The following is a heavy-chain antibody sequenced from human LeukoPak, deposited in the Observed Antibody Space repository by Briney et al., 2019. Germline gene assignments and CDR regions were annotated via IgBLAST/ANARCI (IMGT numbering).Heavy chain of an antibody. V-gene: IGHV4-59*08. CDR1: GGSINGYY. J-gene: IGHJ5*02. CDR2: IYYSGST. CDR3: AGLHFASAEEFDP. D-gene: IGHD6-25*01. Sequence: SETLSLTCTVSGGSINGYYWSWLRQPPGKGLEWIGYIYYSGSTNYNPSLRSRVTISVEKSKNQFHLKMNNVTAADTAIYYCAGLHFASAEEFDPWGQGTLVTVSS.